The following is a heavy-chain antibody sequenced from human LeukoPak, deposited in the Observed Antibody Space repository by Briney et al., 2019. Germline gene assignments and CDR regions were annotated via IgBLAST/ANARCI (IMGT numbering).Heavy chain of an antibody. CDR2: ISYDGSKK. J-gene: IGHJ4*02. V-gene: IGHV3-30*18. CDR1: GFTFSYFG. CDR3: VKDRSGAAAGIRLDS. Sequence: GKSLRLSCAASGFTFSYFGMHWVRQAPGKGLEWVAVISYDGSKKYYAESVKGRFTISRDNSKSTLYLQMNRLRADDKALYYCVKDRSGAAAGIRLDSRGQATLVTVSS. D-gene: IGHD6-13*01.